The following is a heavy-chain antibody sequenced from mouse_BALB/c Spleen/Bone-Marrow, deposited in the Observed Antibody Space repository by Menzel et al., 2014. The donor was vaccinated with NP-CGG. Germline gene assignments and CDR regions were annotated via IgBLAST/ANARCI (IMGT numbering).Heavy chain of an antibody. J-gene: IGHJ1*01. CDR1: GFNIKDPY. CDR2: IDPANGNT. Sequence: VRLQQSGAELVKPGASVKLSCTASGFNIKDPYMHWVKQRPEQGLEWIGRIDPANGNTKYDPKFQGKATITADTSSNTAYLQLSSLTSEDTAVYYCASYMYAWYFDVWGAGTTVTVSS. V-gene: IGHV14-3*02. CDR3: ASYMYAWYFDV. D-gene: IGHD2-14*01.